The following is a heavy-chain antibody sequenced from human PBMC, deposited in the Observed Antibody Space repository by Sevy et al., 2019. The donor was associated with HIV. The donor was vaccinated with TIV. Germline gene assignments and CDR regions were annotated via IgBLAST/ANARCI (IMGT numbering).Heavy chain of an antibody. Sequence: GGSLRLSCAASGFTFSDYYMSWIRQAPGKGLEWVSYISSSGSTIYYADSVKDRFTISRDNAKTSLYLQRNSLRAEDTAVYYCARGGIAAASHYGMDVWGQGTTVTVSS. CDR2: ISSSGSTI. V-gene: IGHV3-11*01. D-gene: IGHD6-13*01. CDR1: GFTFSDYY. J-gene: IGHJ6*02. CDR3: ARGGIAAASHYGMDV.